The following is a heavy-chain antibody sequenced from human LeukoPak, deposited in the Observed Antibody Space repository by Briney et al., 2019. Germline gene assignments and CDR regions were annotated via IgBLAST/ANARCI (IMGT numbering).Heavy chain of an antibody. CDR1: GGTFKNYA. J-gene: IGHJ4*02. Sequence: ASVKVSCTVSGGTFKNYAINWVRQAPGQGLEWVGGIIVMFETPTHAQKFRGRVTFTVDESTNSAHMELNSLTSEDTAIYYCTRLTYTKGWYFDYWGLETPVTVSS. CDR2: IIVMFETP. D-gene: IGHD4-11*01. V-gene: IGHV1-69*13. CDR3: TRLTYTKGWYFDY.